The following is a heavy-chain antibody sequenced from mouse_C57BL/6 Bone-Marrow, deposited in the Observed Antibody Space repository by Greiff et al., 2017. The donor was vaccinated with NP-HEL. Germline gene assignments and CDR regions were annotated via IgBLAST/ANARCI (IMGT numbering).Heavy chain of an antibody. CDR1: GFNIKDDY. Sequence: VQLQQSGAELVRPGASVKLSCTASGFNIKDDYMHWVKQRPEQGLEWIGWIDPENGDTEYASKFQGKATITADTSSNTAYLQLSSLTSEDTAVYYCTTPYYDGSRADYWGQGTTLTVSS. CDR2: IDPENGDT. D-gene: IGHD1-1*01. J-gene: IGHJ2*01. CDR3: TTPYYDGSRADY. V-gene: IGHV14-4*01.